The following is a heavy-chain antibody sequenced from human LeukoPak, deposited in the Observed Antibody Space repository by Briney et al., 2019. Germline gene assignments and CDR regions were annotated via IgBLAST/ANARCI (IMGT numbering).Heavy chain of an antibody. J-gene: IGHJ6*03. CDR2: IYYSGSS. CDR1: GGSISGYH. V-gene: IGHV4-59*01. CDR3: ARVPRSYYYYYYMDV. Sequence: SETLSLTCNVYGGSISGYHWSWIRQPPGKGLEWLGHIYYSGSSNYNPSLKSRVTMSADTSKNQFSLKLSSVTAADTAVYYCARVPRSYYYYYYMDVWGKGTTVTVSS.